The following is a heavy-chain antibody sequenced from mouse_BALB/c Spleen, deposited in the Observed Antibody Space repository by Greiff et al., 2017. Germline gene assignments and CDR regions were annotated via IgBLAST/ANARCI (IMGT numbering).Heavy chain of an antibody. V-gene: IGHV5-17*02. D-gene: IGHD4-1*01. Sequence: EVQLVESGGGLVQPGGSRKLSCAASGFTFSSFGMHWDRQAPEKGLEWVAYISSGSSTIYYADTVKGRFTISRDNPKNTLFLQMTSLRSEDTAMYYCARSDWAWFAYWGQGTLVTVSA. CDR3: ARSDWAWFAY. J-gene: IGHJ3*01. CDR1: GFTFSSFG. CDR2: ISSGSSTI.